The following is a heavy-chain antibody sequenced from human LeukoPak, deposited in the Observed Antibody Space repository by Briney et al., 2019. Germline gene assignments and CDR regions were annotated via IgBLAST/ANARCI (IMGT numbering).Heavy chain of an antibody. Sequence: GGSLRLSCAASGFTFSSYAMHWVRQAPGKGLEWVAVISYDGSNKYYADSVKGRFTISRDNSKNTLYLQMNSLRAEDTAVYYCASLSDGYYDYWGQGTLVTVSS. J-gene: IGHJ4*02. CDR1: GFTFSSYA. V-gene: IGHV3-30-3*01. CDR2: ISYDGSNK. D-gene: IGHD2/OR15-2a*01. CDR3: ASLSDGYYDY.